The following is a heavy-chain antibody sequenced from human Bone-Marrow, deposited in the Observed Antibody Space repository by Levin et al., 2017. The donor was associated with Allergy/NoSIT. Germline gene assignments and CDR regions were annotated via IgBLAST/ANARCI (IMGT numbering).Heavy chain of an antibody. J-gene: IGHJ4*02. CDR1: GGSFSGYY. CDR3: AREGDTVTHFDY. Sequence: SETLSLTCAVYGGSFSGYYWSWIRQPPGKGLEWIGEINHVGSTNYNPSLKSRVTISVDTSKNQFSLRLSSVTAADTALYYCAREGDTVTHFDYWGQGTLVTVSS. V-gene: IGHV4-34*01. CDR2: INHVGST. D-gene: IGHD4-17*01.